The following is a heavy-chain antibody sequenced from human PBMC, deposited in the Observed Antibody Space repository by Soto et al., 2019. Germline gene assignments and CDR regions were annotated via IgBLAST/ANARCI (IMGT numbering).Heavy chain of an antibody. Sequence: QVQLQESGPGLVKPSQTLSLTYTVSGGSISSGGYYWSWIRQHPGKGLEWIGYIYYSGSTYYNPSLKSRVTISVDTSKKKFSLKLSSVTAADTAVYYCARGGGGDCHNGMDDWGQGTTVTVSS. D-gene: IGHD2-21*02. CDR2: IYYSGST. J-gene: IGHJ6*02. CDR3: ARGGGGDCHNGMDD. CDR1: GGSISSGGYY. V-gene: IGHV4-31*03.